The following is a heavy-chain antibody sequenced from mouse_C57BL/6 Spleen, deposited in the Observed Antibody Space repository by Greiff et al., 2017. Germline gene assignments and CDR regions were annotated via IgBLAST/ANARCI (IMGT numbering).Heavy chain of an antibody. J-gene: IGHJ3*01. CDR2: ISSGGSYT. CDR3: ARRDGPFAY. CDR1: GFTFSSYG. V-gene: IGHV5-6*02. Sequence: EVKLVESGGDLVQPGGSLKLSCAASGFTFSSYGMSWVRQTPDKRLEWVATISSGGSYTYYPDSVKGRVTISRDNAKNTLYLQMSSLKSEDTAMYYCARRDGPFAYWGQGTLVTVSA. D-gene: IGHD2-3*01.